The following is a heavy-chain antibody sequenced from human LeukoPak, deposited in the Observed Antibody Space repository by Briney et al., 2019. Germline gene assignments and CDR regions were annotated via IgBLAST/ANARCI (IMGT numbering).Heavy chain of an antibody. J-gene: IGHJ4*02. CDR2: ISGSGDNT. D-gene: IGHD1-26*01. CDR3: ARDRIIVGAPWRVDY. Sequence: GGSLRLSXAASGFTFSSYLMSWVRQAPGKGLEWVSGISGSGDNTYYAASVQGRFTISRDNAKNSLYLQMNSLRAEDTAVYYCARDRIIVGAPWRVDYWGQGTLVTVSS. V-gene: IGHV3-23*01. CDR1: GFTFSSYL.